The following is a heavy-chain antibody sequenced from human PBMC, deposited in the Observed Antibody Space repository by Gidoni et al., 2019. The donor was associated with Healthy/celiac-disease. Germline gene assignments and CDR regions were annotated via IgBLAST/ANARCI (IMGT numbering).Heavy chain of an antibody. Sequence: QVQLVESGGGVVQPGRSLRLSCAASGFPFRSYAMHWVRQAPGKGLEWVAVISYDGSNKYYADSVKGRFTISRDNSKNTLYLQMNSLRAEDTAVYYCARDRMAARPYYYYYGMDVWGQGTTVTVSS. V-gene: IGHV3-30*01. CDR2: ISYDGSNK. D-gene: IGHD6-6*01. CDR3: ARDRMAARPYYYYYGMDV. CDR1: GFPFRSYA. J-gene: IGHJ6*02.